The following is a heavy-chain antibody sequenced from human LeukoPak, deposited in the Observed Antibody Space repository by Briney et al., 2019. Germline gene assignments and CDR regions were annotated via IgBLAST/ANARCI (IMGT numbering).Heavy chain of an antibody. D-gene: IGHD4-11*01. V-gene: IGHV3-30*18. CDR1: GFTFSSYT. CDR2: ISFDGSNK. J-gene: IGHJ4*02. CDR3: AKDGAYINYQYYFDS. Sequence: PGGSLRLSCAASGFTFSSYTMSWVRQAPGKGLEWVAVISFDGSNKYYADSVKGRFTISRDNSKTTLSLQMNSLRVEDTAVYYCAKDGAYINYQYYFDSWGRGTLVTVSS.